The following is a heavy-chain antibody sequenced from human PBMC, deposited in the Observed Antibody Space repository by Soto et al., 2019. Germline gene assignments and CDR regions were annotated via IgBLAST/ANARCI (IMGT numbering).Heavy chain of an antibody. CDR1: GDTFSFYS. CDR2: VNPILSMS. V-gene: IGHV1-69*04. Sequence: QVQLVQSGAEVKRPGSSVKVSCKASGDTFSFYSINWVRQAPGLGLEWMGRVNPILSMSNYAQRFQGRVPMTAYKSKSTAYMERSGLRSEDTAMYYCATRYGSGYRAFDYWGQGALVTVSS. CDR3: ATRYGSGYRAFDY. J-gene: IGHJ4*02. D-gene: IGHD3-10*01.